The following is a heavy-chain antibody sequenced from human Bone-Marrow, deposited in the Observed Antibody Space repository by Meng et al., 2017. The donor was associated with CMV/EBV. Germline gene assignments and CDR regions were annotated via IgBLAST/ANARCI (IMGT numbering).Heavy chain of an antibody. CDR3: AKDSSNWAFDY. J-gene: IGHJ4*02. CDR2: IRYDASDR. D-gene: IGHD7-27*01. Sequence: GESLKISCAAPGFTFSSSGMHWVRQATGKGLEWVAFIRYDASDRYHADSVRGRFTISRDDSKDTLYLQMNSLTTDDTAVYYCAKDSSNWAFDYWGQGALVTVSS. CDR1: GFTFSSSG. V-gene: IGHV3-30*02.